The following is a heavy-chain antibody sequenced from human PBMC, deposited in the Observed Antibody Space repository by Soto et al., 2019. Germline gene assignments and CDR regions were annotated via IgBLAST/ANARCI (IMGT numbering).Heavy chain of an antibody. CDR3: ARDFGVAVAGTGVSNYYYGMDV. D-gene: IGHD6-19*01. CDR1: GGSISSYY. V-gene: IGHV4-4*07. CDR2: IYTSGST. Sequence: QVQLQESGPGLVKPSETLSLTCTVSGGSISSYYWSWIRQPAGKGLEWIGRIYTSGSTNYNPSLKRRVTMSVDTSKNQFSLKLSSVTAADTAVYYCARDFGVAVAGTGVSNYYYGMDVWGQGTTVTVSS. J-gene: IGHJ6*02.